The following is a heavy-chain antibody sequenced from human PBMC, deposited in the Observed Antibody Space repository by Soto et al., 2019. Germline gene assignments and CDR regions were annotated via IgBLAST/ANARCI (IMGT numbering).Heavy chain of an antibody. V-gene: IGHV5-51*01. J-gene: IGHJ4*02. CDR3: ARRPWLSGYYDY. CDR1: GYSFTTYW. CDR2: IYPGDFDT. D-gene: IGHD3-22*01. Sequence: PGESLKISCTGSGYSFTTYWIGWVRQMPGKGLEWMGIIYPGDFDTRYSPSFQGQVTISADNSISTAYLQWSSLKASDTAMYYCARRPWLSGYYDYWGQGTLVTVSS.